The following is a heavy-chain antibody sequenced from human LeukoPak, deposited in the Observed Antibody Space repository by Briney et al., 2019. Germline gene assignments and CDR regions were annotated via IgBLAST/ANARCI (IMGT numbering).Heavy chain of an antibody. CDR3: ASLPAAANYYYYGMDV. Sequence: SETLSLTCTVSGGSISSGGYYWSWLRQHPGRGLEWLGYIYYSGSTYYNTSLKSRVTISVDTSKNQFSLKLSSVTAADTAVYYCASLPAAANYYYYGMDVWGQGTTVTVSS. CDR2: IYYSGST. D-gene: IGHD2-2*01. V-gene: IGHV4-31*03. J-gene: IGHJ6*02. CDR1: GGSISSGGYY.